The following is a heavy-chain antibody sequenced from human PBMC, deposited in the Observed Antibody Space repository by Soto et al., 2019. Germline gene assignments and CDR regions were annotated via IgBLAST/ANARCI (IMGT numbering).Heavy chain of an antibody. D-gene: IGHD6-13*01. CDR1: GGSVTSGSYY. V-gene: IGHV4-61*01. CDR3: ARERGYSSSLTSGGMDV. Sequence: QLQLQESGPGLVKPSEALSLTCTVSGGSVTSGSYYWTWIRQPPGKRLEWIGYIHYSGSTNYQPPPKSRVIMSVETFKTEYSLKFRSVTAADTAVYYWARERGYSSSLTSGGMDVWGQGTTVTVSS. J-gene: IGHJ6*02. CDR2: IHYSGST.